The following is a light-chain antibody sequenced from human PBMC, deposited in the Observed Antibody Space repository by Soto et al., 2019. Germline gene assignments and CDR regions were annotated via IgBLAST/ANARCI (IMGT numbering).Light chain of an antibody. V-gene: IGLV2-8*01. Sequence: QSVLTQPPSASGSPGQSVAISCTGTSSDIGAYNYVSWYQQHPGKVPKLIIYEVTNRPSGVPDRFSASKSGNTASLTVSGLQAEDEADYYCSSHGGANNFYIFGTGTKVTV. CDR1: SSDIGAYNY. CDR3: SSHGGANNFYI. CDR2: EVT. J-gene: IGLJ1*01.